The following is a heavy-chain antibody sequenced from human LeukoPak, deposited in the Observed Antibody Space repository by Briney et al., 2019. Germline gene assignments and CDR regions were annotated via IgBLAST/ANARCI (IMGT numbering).Heavy chain of an antibody. CDR3: VRGDGWFGELLNFDN. V-gene: IGHV3-48*02. D-gene: IGHD3-10*01. CDR1: GFTFRAYS. CDR2: ISSSSSTI. Sequence: HPGGSLRLSCAATGFTFRAYSMNWVRQAPGKGPEWVSHISSSSSTIYYADSVKGRFTISRDNGKNSLYLQMNSLRDEDTAVYYCVRGDGWFGELLNFDNWGQGTLVTVSS. J-gene: IGHJ4*02.